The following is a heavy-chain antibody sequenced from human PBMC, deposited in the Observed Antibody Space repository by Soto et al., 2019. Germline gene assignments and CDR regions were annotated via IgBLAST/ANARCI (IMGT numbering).Heavy chain of an antibody. D-gene: IGHD1-1*01. CDR3: ARDNTIVQLDLPRY. CDR1: GFTFSSYA. Sequence: GGSLRLSCAASGFTFSSYAMHWVRQAPGKGLEWVAVISYDGSNKYYADSVKGRFTISRDNSKNTLYLQMNSLRAEDTAVYYCARDNTIVQLDLPRYWGQGTLVTVSS. CDR2: ISYDGSNK. J-gene: IGHJ4*02. V-gene: IGHV3-30-3*01.